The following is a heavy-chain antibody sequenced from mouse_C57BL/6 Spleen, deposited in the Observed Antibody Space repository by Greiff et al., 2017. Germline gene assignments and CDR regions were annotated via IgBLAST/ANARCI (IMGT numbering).Heavy chain of an antibody. CDR3: ARSTVVPYYYAMDY. J-gene: IGHJ4*01. Sequence: EVQGVESGGGLVQPGGSLSLSCAASGFTFTDYYMSWVRQPPGKALEWLGFIRNKSNGYTTEYSASVKGRFTISRDNSQSILYLQMNDLRAEDSATYYCARSTVVPYYYAMDYWGQGTSVTVSS. CDR2: IRNKSNGYTT. CDR1: GFTFTDYY. D-gene: IGHD1-1*01. V-gene: IGHV7-3*01.